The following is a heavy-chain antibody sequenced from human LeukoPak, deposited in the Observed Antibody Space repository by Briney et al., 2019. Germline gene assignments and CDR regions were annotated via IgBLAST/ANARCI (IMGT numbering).Heavy chain of an antibody. CDR2: IIPIFGTA. CDR3: AREGGYCSGGSCRGFDY. CDR1: GGTFSSYA. D-gene: IGHD2-15*01. V-gene: IGHV1-69*13. Sequence: ASVKVSCKASGGTFSSYAISWVRQAPGQGLEWMGGIIPIFGTANYAQKFQGRVTITADESTSTAYMELSSLRSEDTAVYYCAREGGYCSGGSCRGFDYWGQGTLVTVSS. J-gene: IGHJ4*02.